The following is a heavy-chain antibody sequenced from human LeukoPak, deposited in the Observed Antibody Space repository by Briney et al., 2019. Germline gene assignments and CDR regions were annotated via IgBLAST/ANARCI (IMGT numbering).Heavy chain of an antibody. V-gene: IGHV3-30*18. Sequence: PGGSLRLSCAASGFTFSSYGMHWVRQAPGKGLEWVAVISFDGRNKYYADSGKGRFTISRDDSKNTLYLQMNSLRAEDTAVYYCAKEMTTISMFDYWGQGTLVTVSS. CDR2: ISFDGRNK. D-gene: IGHD5-24*01. CDR1: GFTFSSYG. CDR3: AKEMTTISMFDY. J-gene: IGHJ4*02.